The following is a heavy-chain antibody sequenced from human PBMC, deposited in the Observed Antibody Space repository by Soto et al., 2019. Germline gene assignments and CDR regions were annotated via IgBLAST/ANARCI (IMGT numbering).Heavy chain of an antibody. Sequence: GGSLRLSCAASGFTFSSYWMSWVRQAPGKGLEWVANIKQDGSEKYYVDSVKGRFTISRDNAKNSLYLQMNSLRAEDTAVYYCARDTTGGYVVGAYYYYYMDVWGKGTTVTVSS. V-gene: IGHV3-7*01. CDR2: IKQDGSEK. J-gene: IGHJ6*03. CDR3: ARDTTGGYVVGAYYYYYMDV. D-gene: IGHD5-12*01. CDR1: GFTFSSYW.